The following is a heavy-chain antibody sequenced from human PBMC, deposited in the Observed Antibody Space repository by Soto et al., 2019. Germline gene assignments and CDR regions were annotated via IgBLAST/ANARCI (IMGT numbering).Heavy chain of an antibody. CDR2: INPSGGST. V-gene: IGHV1-46*01. J-gene: IGHJ3*02. CDR1: GYTFTSYY. Sequence: ASVKVSCKASGYTFTSYYMHWVRQAPGQGLEWMGIINPSGGSTSYAQKFQGRVTMTRDTSTSTVYMELSSLRSEDTAVYYCARKWRYCSGGSCYRDAFDIWGQGTMVTVSS. D-gene: IGHD2-15*01. CDR3: ARKWRYCSGGSCYRDAFDI.